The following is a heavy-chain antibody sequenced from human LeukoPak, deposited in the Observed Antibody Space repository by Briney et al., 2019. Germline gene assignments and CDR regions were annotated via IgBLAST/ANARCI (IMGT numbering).Heavy chain of an antibody. CDR2: IYYSGST. V-gene: IGHV4-59*01. CDR1: DGSITSYY. J-gene: IGHJ4*02. Sequence: SETLSLTCTVSDGSITSYYWSWIRQPPGKGLEWIGYIYYSGSTNYNPSPKSRLTISLDTSNNQFSLKLTSVTAADTAVYYCARTGNNWSFDYWGQGTLVTVSS. D-gene: IGHD1-1*01. CDR3: ARTGNNWSFDY.